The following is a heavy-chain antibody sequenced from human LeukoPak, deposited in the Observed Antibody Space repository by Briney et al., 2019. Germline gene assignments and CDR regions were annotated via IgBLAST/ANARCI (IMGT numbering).Heavy chain of an antibody. D-gene: IGHD6-19*01. J-gene: IGHJ4*02. CDR1: GFTFDDYG. CDR3: ARVAGWYFYDF. CDR2: INWSGGTT. V-gene: IGHV3-20*04. Sequence: GGSLRLSCAASGFTFDDYGMSWVRQPPGKGLEWVSGINWSGGTTDYADSVKGRFTISRDNAKNSLYLQMSSLRVEDTAVYYCARVAGWYFYDFWGQGTLVTVSS.